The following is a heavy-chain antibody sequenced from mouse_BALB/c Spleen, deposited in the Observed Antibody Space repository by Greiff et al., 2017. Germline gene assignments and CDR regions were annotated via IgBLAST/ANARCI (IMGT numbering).Heavy chain of an antibody. Sequence: EVQLVESGGDLVKPGGSLKLSCAASGFTFSSYGMSWVRQTPDKRLEWVATISSGGSYTYYPDSVKGRFTISRDNAKNTLYLQMSSLKSEDTAMYYCAREREDWASWLAYWGQGTLVTVSA. CDR2: ISSGGSYT. J-gene: IGHJ3*01. D-gene: IGHD4-1*01. CDR3: AREREDWASWLAY. V-gene: IGHV5-6*01. CDR1: GFTFSSYG.